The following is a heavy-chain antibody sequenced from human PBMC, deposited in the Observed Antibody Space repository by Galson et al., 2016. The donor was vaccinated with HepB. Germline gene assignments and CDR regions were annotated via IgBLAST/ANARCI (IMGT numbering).Heavy chain of an antibody. CDR2: IIPIFGTP. CDR1: GGTFSSYA. CDR3: ATGDGYTGNYQGYYYYGMDV. D-gene: IGHD1-26*01. Sequence: SVKVSCKASGGTFSSYAISWVRQAPGQGLEWMGGIIPIFGTPNYAQTFQDRLTLTADESTTTAYMELSSLRAEDTAVYYCATGDGYTGNYQGYYYYGMDVWGQGTTVTVSS. V-gene: IGHV1-69*13. J-gene: IGHJ6*02.